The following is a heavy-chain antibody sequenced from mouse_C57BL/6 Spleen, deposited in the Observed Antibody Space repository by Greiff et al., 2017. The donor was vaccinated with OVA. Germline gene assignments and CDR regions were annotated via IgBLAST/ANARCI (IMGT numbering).Heavy chain of an antibody. CDR2: ISDGGSYT. D-gene: IGHD1-1*01. CDR1: GFTFSSYA. V-gene: IGHV5-4*01. Sequence: EVHLVESGGGLVKPGGSLKLSCAASGFTFSSYAMSWVRQTPEKRLEWVATISDGGSYTYYPDNVKGRFTISRDNAKNNLYLQMSHLKSEDTAMYYWAREGDYGSSYFDYWGQGTTLTVSS. CDR3: AREGDYGSSYFDY. J-gene: IGHJ2*01.